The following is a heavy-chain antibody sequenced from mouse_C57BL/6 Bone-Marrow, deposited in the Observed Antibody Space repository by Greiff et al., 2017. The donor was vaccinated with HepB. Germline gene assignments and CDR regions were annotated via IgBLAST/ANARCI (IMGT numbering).Heavy chain of an antibody. Sequence: VQLQQSGAELARPGASVKLSCKASGYTFTSYGISWVKQRTGQGLEWIGEIYPRSGNTYYNEKFKGKATLTADKSSSTAYMQLISLTSEDSAVYYCAIEDYYGYFFDYWGQGTTLTVSS. V-gene: IGHV1-81*01. J-gene: IGHJ2*01. CDR2: IYPRSGNT. D-gene: IGHD1-2*01. CDR3: AIEDYYGYFFDY. CDR1: GYTFTSYG.